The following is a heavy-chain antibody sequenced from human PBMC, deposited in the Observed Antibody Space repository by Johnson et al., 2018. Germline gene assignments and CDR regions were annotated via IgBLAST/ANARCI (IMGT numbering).Heavy chain of an antibody. CDR3: AREDYGDYGY. Sequence: QVQLVQSGGGVVQXGRSXRLXCAASGFTFSTYGMHWVRQAPGKGLEWVAVIWYDGSNKYYADSVKGRFTISRDNSKNTLYLQMDSLRAEDTAVYYCAREDYGDYGYWGQGTLVTVSS. V-gene: IGHV3-33*01. CDR2: IWYDGSNK. CDR1: GFTFSTYG. D-gene: IGHD4-17*01. J-gene: IGHJ4*02.